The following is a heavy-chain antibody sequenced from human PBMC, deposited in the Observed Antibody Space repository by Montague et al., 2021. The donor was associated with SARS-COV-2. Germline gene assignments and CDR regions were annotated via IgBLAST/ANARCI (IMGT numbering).Heavy chain of an antibody. J-gene: IGHJ3*02. CDR3: ARDQGGYGTFDI. Sequence: SRRLSCAASGFLFSDYYMTWIRQAPVKGLEWVSHISGSGSKTYYSDSVKGRFTISRDTANNSVYLQMNFLGAEDTAVYYCARDQGGYGTFDIWGQGTMVTVSS. D-gene: IGHD5-12*01. CDR1: GFLFSDYY. V-gene: IGHV3-11*01. CDR2: ISGSGSKT.